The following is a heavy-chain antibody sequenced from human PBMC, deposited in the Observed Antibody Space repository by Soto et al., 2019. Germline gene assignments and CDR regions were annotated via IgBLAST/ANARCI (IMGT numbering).Heavy chain of an antibody. V-gene: IGHV5-51*01. CDR1: GSSVTSYW. J-gene: IGHJ6*02. CDR3: ARFSSIAARKGESYYYHYGMDV. Sequence: GESLNNAGEVSGSSVTSYWSCCVRQMPGKGLEWMGIIYPGDSDTRNSPSFQGQVTISADKSISTAYLQWSSLKASDTAMYYCARFSSIAARKGESYYYHYGMDVWGQGTTVTVSS. CDR2: IYPGDSDT. D-gene: IGHD6-6*01.